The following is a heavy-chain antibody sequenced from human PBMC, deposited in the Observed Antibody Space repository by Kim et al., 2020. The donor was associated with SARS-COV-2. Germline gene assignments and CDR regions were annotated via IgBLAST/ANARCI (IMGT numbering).Heavy chain of an antibody. Sequence: SVKVSCKASGGTFSSYAISWVRQAPGQGLEWMGGIIPIFGTANYAQKFQGRVTITADESTSTAYMELSSLRSEDTAVYYCARDGPAMVKDWFDPWGQGTLVTVSS. J-gene: IGHJ5*02. CDR2: IIPIFGTA. D-gene: IGHD5-18*01. CDR1: GGTFSSYA. V-gene: IGHV1-69*13. CDR3: ARDGPAMVKDWFDP.